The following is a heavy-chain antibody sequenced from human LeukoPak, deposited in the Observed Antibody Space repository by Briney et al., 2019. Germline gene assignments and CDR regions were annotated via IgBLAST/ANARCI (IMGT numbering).Heavy chain of an antibody. V-gene: IGHV3-66*02. CDR3: ARSPYNWNDSPYYMDV. J-gene: IGHJ6*03. Sequence: GGSLGLSCAASGFTVSSTYLTWVRQAPGKGLEWLSVIYSGGRTYYADAVKGRFTISRDNSKNTLYLQMNSLRAEDTAVYYCARSPYNWNDSPYYMDVWGKGTTVTVSS. D-gene: IGHD1-1*01. CDR1: GFTVSSTY. CDR2: IYSGGRT.